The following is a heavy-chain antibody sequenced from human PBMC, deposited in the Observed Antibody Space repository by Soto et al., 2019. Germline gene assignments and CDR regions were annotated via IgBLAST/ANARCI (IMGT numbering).Heavy chain of an antibody. J-gene: IGHJ6*03. CDR3: ERESGGTKAPLDYCYFYMGV. Sequence: QVKLVQSGAEVKKPGASVKVSCKASGYAFSQFYIHWMRQAPGQGLELMGWINPNSGRTKFSQKFQGWVTIPRDTSIPTVYMELRGLKSDATAVYYCERESGGTKAPLDYCYFYMGVWGKGTTVTVSS. CDR2: INPNSGRT. CDR1: GYAFSQFY. D-gene: IGHD1-26*01. V-gene: IGHV1-2*04.